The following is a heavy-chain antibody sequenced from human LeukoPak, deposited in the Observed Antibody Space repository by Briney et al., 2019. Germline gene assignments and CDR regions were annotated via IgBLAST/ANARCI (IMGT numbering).Heavy chain of an antibody. V-gene: IGHV3-23*01. CDR1: GFTFSSYA. D-gene: IGHD3-16*02. J-gene: IGHJ4*02. Sequence: PGGSLRLSCAASGFTFSSYAMSWVRQAPGKGLEWVSAISGSGGSTYYADSVKGRFTISRDNSKNTLYLQMNSLRAEDTAVYYCAKDPVYDYVWGSYRYPPDYWGQGTLVTVSS. CDR2: ISGSGGST. CDR3: AKDPVYDYVWGSYRYPPDY.